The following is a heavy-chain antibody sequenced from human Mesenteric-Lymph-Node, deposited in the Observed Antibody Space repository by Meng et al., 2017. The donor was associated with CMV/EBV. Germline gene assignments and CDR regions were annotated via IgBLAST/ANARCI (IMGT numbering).Heavy chain of an antibody. CDR3: ARKGCSGANCYSDY. CDR1: GFTFSSYS. CDR2: IRQDGSEK. J-gene: IGHJ4*02. V-gene: IGHV3-7*01. Sequence: GGSLRLSCAASGFTFSSYSMNWVRQAPGKGLEWVANIRQDGSEKYYVDSVSGRFTISRDNAKSSLYLQMNSLRAEDTALYYCARKGCSGANCYSDYWGQGTLVTVSS. D-gene: IGHD2-15*01.